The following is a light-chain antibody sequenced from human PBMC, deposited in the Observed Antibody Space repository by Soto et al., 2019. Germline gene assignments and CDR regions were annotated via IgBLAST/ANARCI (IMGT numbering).Light chain of an antibody. CDR1: QSVSSSY. CDR2: GAY. Sequence: VFTHSPGNLSLSPAERATFSFRASQSVSSSYLAWYQQKPGQAPRLLIYGAYSRATGITDRFSGSGSGTDFPLTISRLEPEDFAVYYCQQYGSSPWTFGPGTKVDIK. V-gene: IGKV3-20*01. J-gene: IGKJ1*01. CDR3: QQYGSSPWT.